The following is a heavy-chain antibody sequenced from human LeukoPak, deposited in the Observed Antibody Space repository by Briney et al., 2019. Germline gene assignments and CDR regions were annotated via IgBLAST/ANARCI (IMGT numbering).Heavy chain of an antibody. CDR2: IIPIFGTA. J-gene: IGHJ4*02. CDR1: GGTFTSYA. Sequence: SVKVSCKASGGTFTSYAISWVRQAPGQGLEWMGGIIPIFGTANYAQKFQGRVTITADESTSTAYMELSRLRSEDAAMYYCARDLWDDSSASDYWGQGALVTVSS. CDR3: ARDLWDDSSASDY. D-gene: IGHD3-22*01. V-gene: IGHV1-69*13.